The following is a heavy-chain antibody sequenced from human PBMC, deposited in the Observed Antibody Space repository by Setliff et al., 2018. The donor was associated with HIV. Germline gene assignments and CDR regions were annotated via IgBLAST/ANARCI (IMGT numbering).Heavy chain of an antibody. Sequence: SVKVSCKASGGTFSSYAISWVRQAPGQGLDWMGGIIPFLDIANSAQNFQGRVTITADKSTNTAYMELSSLRSEDTAVYYCARSARDYDYLWGSDAFDIWGQGTLVTVSS. V-gene: IGHV1-69*10. J-gene: IGHJ3*02. D-gene: IGHD3-16*01. CDR1: GGTFSSYA. CDR2: IIPFLDIA. CDR3: ARSARDYDYLWGSDAFDI.